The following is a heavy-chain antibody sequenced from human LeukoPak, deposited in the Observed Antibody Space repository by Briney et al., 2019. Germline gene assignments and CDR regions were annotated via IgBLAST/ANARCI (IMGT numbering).Heavy chain of an antibody. V-gene: IGHV4-34*01. CDR2: INHSGST. CDR1: GGSFSGYY. Sequence: PSETLSLTCAVYGGSFSGYYWSWIRQPPGKGLEWIGEINHSGSTNYNPSLKSRVTISVDTSKNQFSLKLSSVTAADTDVYYCASRSDYGADGRDWGQGTLVTVSS. D-gene: IGHD4-17*01. J-gene: IGHJ4*02. CDR3: ASRSDYGADGRD.